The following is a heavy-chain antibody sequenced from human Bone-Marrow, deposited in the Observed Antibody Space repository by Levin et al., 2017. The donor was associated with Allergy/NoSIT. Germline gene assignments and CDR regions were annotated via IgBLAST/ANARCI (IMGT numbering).Heavy chain of an antibody. D-gene: IGHD2-15*01. Sequence: GGSLRLSCAASGFTFSSYSMNWVRQAPGKGLEWVSSISSSSSYIYYADSVKGRFTISRDNAKNSLYLQMNSLRAEDTAVYYCAISSSGGSGRDAFDIWGQGTMVTVSS. CDR2: ISSSSSYI. CDR3: AISSSGGSGRDAFDI. CDR1: GFTFSSYS. V-gene: IGHV3-21*01. J-gene: IGHJ3*02.